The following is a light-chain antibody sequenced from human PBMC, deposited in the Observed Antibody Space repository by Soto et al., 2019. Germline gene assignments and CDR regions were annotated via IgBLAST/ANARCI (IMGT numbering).Light chain of an antibody. CDR3: LLYIGGYV. V-gene: IGLV7-46*01. Sequence: QAVVTQEPSLTVSPGGTVTLTCGSSTGAVATGHYAYWFQLKPGRAPRPLIYDTSNKFSWTPARFSGSLLGGKAALTLSGAQPEDEADYSCLLYIGGYVFGTGTKVTVL. CDR1: TGAVATGHY. J-gene: IGLJ1*01. CDR2: DTS.